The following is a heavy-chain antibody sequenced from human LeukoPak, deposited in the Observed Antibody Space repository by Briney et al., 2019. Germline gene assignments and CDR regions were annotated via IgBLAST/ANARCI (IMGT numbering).Heavy chain of an antibody. CDR1: GFTFSSYI. Sequence: GGSLRLSCAASGFTFSSYIMNWVRQAPGKGLEWVSSITSSNYIYYADSVKGRFTISRDNAKNSLYLQMNSLRADDTAVYYCARDFEERGYYVADFDYWGQGTLVTVSS. D-gene: IGHD3-22*01. CDR2: ITSSNYI. J-gene: IGHJ4*02. V-gene: IGHV3-21*01. CDR3: ARDFEERGYYVADFDY.